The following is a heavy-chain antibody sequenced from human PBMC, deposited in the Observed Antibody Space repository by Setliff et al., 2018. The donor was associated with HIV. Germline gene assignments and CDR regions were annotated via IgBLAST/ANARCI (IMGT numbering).Heavy chain of an antibody. J-gene: IGHJ6*02. D-gene: IGHD5-12*01. CDR1: GYGFTRKI. V-gene: IGHV1-69*13. CDR2: IIPIFGAA. CDR3: ARGLEEMAYYGMDV. Sequence: SVKVSCKASGYGFTRKIIHWVRQAPGQGLEWMGGIIPIFGAAKYAPKFQTRVTITADESTSTAYMDLSSLTSEDTAVYYCARGLEEMAYYGMDVWGQGTTVTVSS.